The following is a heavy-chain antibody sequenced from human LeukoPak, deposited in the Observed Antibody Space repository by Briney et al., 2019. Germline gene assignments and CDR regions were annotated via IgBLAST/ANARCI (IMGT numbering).Heavy chain of an antibody. Sequence: GASVKVSCKASGYTFTSYGISWVRQAPGQGLEWMGWISAYNGNTNYAQKLQGRVTMTTDTSTSTAYMELTSLRSDDTAVYYCARRTRYNSSPQYPDCWGQGTLVTVSS. CDR2: ISAYNGNT. V-gene: IGHV1-18*01. J-gene: IGHJ4*02. CDR3: ARRTRYNSSPQYPDC. D-gene: IGHD1-14*01. CDR1: GYTFTSYG.